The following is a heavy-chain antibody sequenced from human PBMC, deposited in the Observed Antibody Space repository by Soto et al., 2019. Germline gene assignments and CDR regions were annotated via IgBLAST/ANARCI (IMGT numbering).Heavy chain of an antibody. D-gene: IGHD1-26*01. Sequence: QVQLQESGPGLVKPSETLSLTCNVSGASISDYYWSWIRQPPGKGLEWIGYIYTSGNTNYNPSLKRRVTISVDPSQNQVSLKLRSVTTADTAVYYCASHVGSGYSDYWGQGTLVTVSS. CDR2: IYTSGNT. V-gene: IGHV4-59*13. CDR3: ASHVGSGYSDY. CDR1: GASISDYY. J-gene: IGHJ4*02.